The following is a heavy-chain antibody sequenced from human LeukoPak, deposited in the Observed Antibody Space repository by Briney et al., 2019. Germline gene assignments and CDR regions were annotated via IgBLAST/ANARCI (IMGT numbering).Heavy chain of an antibody. V-gene: IGHV3-23*01. CDR2: FVGSGDGT. CDR1: GFTFSNYA. Sequence: GGSLRLSCAASGFTFSNYAMTWVRPGPGKGLEWVSTFVGSGDGTFYADSVKGRFTMSRDNSKNTLYLQMSSLRAEDTAVYYCARGKAAGQVDLFDPWGQGTLVTVSS. CDR3: ARGKAAGQVDLFDP. D-gene: IGHD6-13*01. J-gene: IGHJ5*02.